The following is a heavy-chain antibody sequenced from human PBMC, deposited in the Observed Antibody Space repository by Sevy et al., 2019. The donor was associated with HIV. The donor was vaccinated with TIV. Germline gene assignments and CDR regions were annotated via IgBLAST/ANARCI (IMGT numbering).Heavy chain of an antibody. D-gene: IGHD2-2*01. Sequence: SETLSLTCAVSGYSISSGYYWGWIRQPPGKGLEWIGSIYHSGSTYYNPSLKSRVTISVDTSKNQFSLKLGSLTAADTAVYYCARADPIVVVPAAKGGWFDPWGQGTLVTVSS. CDR1: GYSISSGYY. V-gene: IGHV4-38-2*01. J-gene: IGHJ5*02. CDR3: ARADPIVVVPAAKGGWFDP. CDR2: IYHSGST.